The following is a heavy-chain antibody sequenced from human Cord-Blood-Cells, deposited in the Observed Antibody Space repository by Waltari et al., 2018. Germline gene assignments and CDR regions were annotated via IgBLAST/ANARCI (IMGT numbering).Heavy chain of an antibody. CDR3: ARATMVRGVINDFDY. J-gene: IGHJ4*02. CDR2: MNPNSDNT. V-gene: IGHV1-8*03. Sequence: QVQLVQSGAEVKKPGASVKVSCKASGYTFTSYDINWVRQATGQGLEWMGWMNPNSDNTGDAQKCQGRVTITRNTSISTADMERSSLRSDDTAVYYCARATMVRGVINDFDYWGQGTLVTVSS. CDR1: GYTFTSYD. D-gene: IGHD3-10*01.